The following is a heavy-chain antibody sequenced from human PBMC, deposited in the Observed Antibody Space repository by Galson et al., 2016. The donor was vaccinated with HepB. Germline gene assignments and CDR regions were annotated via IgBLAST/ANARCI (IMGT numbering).Heavy chain of an antibody. D-gene: IGHD6-19*01. CDR1: GYTFTSYG. J-gene: IGHJ6*02. V-gene: IGHV1-18*01. CDR2: ISAYNGNT. Sequence: SVKVSCKASGYTFTSYGINWVRQAPGQGLEWMGWISAYNGNTNYAQKLQGRVTLTTDTSTSTAYMDLRSLRSDDTAVYYCARDRVVEGGWYYIGKGSKNGMDAWGQGTTVTVSS. CDR3: ARDRVVEGGWYYIGKGSKNGMDA.